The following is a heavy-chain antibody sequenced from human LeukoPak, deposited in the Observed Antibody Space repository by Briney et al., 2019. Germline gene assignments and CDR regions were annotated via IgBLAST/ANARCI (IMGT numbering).Heavy chain of an antibody. V-gene: IGHV4-59*08. D-gene: IGHD6-19*01. CDR1: GGSISSYY. CDR3: ARHTQYSSGWYWFDP. CDR2: IYYSGST. Sequence: SETLSLTCTVSGGSISSYYWSWIRQPPGKGLEWIGYIYYSGSTNYNPSLKSRVTISVDTSKNQFSLKLSSVTAADTAVYYRARHTQYSSGWYWFDPWGQGTLVTVSS. J-gene: IGHJ5*02.